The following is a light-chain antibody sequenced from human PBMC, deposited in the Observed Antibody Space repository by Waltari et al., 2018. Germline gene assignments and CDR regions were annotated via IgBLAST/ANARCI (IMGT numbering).Light chain of an antibody. V-gene: IGLV1-40*01. CDR2: ANS. CDR1: SSNIGANYD. J-gene: IGLJ2*01. CDR3: QSYDRSLDGYFV. Sequence: QSVLTQPPSVSGAPGQRVTIPCTGSSSNIGANYDVHCYQQLPGTAPKVIIYANSKCPVGVPDRISGFKSGNSASLAISGIHGEDEADYYGQSYDRSLDGYFVFGRGTKLTVL.